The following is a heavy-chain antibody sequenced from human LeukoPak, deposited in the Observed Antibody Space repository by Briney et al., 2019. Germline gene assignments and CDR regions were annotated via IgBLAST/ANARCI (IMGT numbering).Heavy chain of an antibody. V-gene: IGHV1-18*01. Sequence: ASVKVSCKASGYTFTSYGISWVRQAPGQGLEWMGWISAYNGNTNYAQKLQGRVTMTTDTSTSTAYMELRSLRSDDTAVYYCARWAGGRHYYGSGSPHDSWGQGTLVTVSS. CDR3: ARWAGGRHYYGSGSPHDS. J-gene: IGHJ5*01. D-gene: IGHD3-10*01. CDR2: ISAYNGNT. CDR1: GYTFTSYG.